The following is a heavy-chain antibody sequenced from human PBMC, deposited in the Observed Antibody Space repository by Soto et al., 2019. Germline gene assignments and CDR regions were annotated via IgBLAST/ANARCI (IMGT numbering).Heavy chain of an antibody. CDR3: CSLDYGQWY. CDR2: INPRSGGT. CDR1: GYTFTSHH. J-gene: IGHJ4*02. V-gene: IGHV1-46*03. D-gene: IGHD3-10*01. Sequence: QVQLVQSGAEVKKPGASVKVSCKASGYTFTSHHMHWVRQVPGEGFDWMGMINPRSGGTNSPQKFQGRVTMTRDTSTSKVYMELSSLRSEDTAVYYCCSLDYGQWYWGQGTLVTVAS.